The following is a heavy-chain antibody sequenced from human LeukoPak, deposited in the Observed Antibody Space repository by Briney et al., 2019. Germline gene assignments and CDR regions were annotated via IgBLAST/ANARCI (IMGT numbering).Heavy chain of an antibody. V-gene: IGHV4-61*02. CDR2: IYTSGST. J-gene: IGHJ4*02. Sequence: SETLSLTCTVSGGSISSGSYYWSWIRQPAGKGLERIGRIYTSGSTNYNPSLKSRVTISVDTYKNQFSLKLSSVTAADTAVYYCARDSYDYVWGSSNFDYWGQGTLVTVSS. D-gene: IGHD3-16*01. CDR1: GGSISSGSYY. CDR3: ARDSYDYVWGSSNFDY.